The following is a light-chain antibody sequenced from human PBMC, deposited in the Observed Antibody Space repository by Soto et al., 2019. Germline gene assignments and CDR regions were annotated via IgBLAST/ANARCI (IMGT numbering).Light chain of an antibody. J-gene: IGLJ1*01. CDR2: DVS. CDR3: CSYAGSYTYV. V-gene: IGLV2-11*01. Sequence: LTQPRSVSGSPGQSVTISCTGTSSDVGGYNYVSWYQQHPGKAPKLMIYDVSKRPSGVLDRFSGSKSGNTASLTISGLQAEDEADYYCCSYAGSYTYVFGTGTKVTVL. CDR1: SSDVGGYNY.